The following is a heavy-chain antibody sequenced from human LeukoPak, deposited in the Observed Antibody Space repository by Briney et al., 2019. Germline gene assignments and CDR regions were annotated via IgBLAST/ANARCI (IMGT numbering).Heavy chain of an antibody. Sequence: GRSLRLSCAASGFTFSSYGMHWVRQAPGKGLEWVAFIRYDGSNKYYADSVKGRFTISRDNSKNTLYLQMNSLRAEDTAVYYCARDSHGSGSYTNYYYYYGMDVWGQGTTVTVSS. V-gene: IGHV3-30*02. D-gene: IGHD3-10*01. CDR1: GFTFSSYG. J-gene: IGHJ6*02. CDR3: ARDSHGSGSYTNYYYYYGMDV. CDR2: IRYDGSNK.